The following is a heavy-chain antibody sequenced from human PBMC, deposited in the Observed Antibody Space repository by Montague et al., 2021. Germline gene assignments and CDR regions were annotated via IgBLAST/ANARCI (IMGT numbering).Heavy chain of an antibody. J-gene: IGHJ5*02. D-gene: IGHD2-21*02. CDR2: NYYSANT. V-gene: IGHV4-39*01. Sequence: SETLSLTCTVSGASINSSPYYWVCIRQPPGKELEWIGSNYYSANTYYNLSLKSRLSISVATNKNQFSLRLKAVTAADTAVYHCARGDCDGDCYTFDPWGQGTPVTVSS. CDR3: ARGDCDGDCYTFDP. CDR1: GASINSSPYY.